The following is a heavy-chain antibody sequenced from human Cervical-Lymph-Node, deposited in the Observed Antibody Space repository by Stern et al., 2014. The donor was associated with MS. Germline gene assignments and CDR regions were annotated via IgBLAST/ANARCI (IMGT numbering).Heavy chain of an antibody. CDR1: GYSFTAYY. J-gene: IGHJ6*02. Sequence: LHLVESGAEVKKPGASVKVSCKASGYSFTAYYMHWVRQAPGQGLEWMGWIDPNSGGTKSAQNFQGRVTMTRDTSISTFYMELSGLTSDDTAVFYCARERHSMDVWGQGTTVTVSS. V-gene: IGHV1-2*02. CDR3: ARERHSMDV. CDR2: IDPNSGGT.